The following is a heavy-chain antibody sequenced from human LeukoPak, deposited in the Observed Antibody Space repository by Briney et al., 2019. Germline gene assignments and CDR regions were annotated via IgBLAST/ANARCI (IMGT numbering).Heavy chain of an antibody. V-gene: IGHV3-66*01. Sequence: PGGSLRLSCAASGFTVSSNYMSWVRQAPGKGLEWVSVIYSGGSTYYADSVKGRFTISRDNSKNTLYLQMNSLRAEDTAVYYCARDSASGYQLWPRDGMDVWGQGTTVTVSS. CDR1: GFTVSSNY. J-gene: IGHJ6*02. CDR2: IYSGGST. CDR3: ARDSASGYQLWPRDGMDV. D-gene: IGHD5-18*01.